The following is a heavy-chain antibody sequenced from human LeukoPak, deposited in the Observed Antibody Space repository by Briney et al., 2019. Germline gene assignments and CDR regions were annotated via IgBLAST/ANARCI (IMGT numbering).Heavy chain of an antibody. D-gene: IGHD5-18*01. CDR3: AEGIQLWSPYYYYGMDV. CDR1: GGSISSYY. J-gene: IGHJ6*02. CDR2: IYYSGST. V-gene: IGHV4-39*01. Sequence: SETLSLTCTVSGGSISSYYWGWIRQPPGKGLEWIGSIYYSGSTYYNPSLKSRVTISVDTSKNQFSLKLSSVTAADTAVYYCAEGIQLWSPYYYYGMDVWGQGTTVTVSS.